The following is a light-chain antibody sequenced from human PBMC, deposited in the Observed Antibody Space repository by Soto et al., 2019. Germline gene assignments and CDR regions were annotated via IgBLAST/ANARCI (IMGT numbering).Light chain of an antibody. CDR2: DVT. CDR1: NSDVGGYNY. Sequence: QSALTQPRSVSGSPGQSVTISCTGTNSDVGGYNYVSWYQQHPGKAPKVMIYDVTKRPSGVPDRFSGSKSGNTASLTISGLQAEDEADYYCCSYPGSHTWVFGGGTQLTVL. J-gene: IGLJ3*02. V-gene: IGLV2-11*01. CDR3: CSYPGSHTWV.